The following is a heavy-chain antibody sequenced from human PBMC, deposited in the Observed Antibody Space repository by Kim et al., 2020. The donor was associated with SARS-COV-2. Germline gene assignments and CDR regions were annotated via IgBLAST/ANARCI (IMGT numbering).Heavy chain of an antibody. D-gene: IGHD3-16*01. J-gene: IGHJ4*02. CDR3: ARDRRGLGGISKLDY. CDR1: GFTFSTYW. V-gene: IGHV3-7*01. Sequence: GGSLRLSCAASGFTFSTYWMSWFRQAPGKGLEWVANIKQGGSEKFYVDSVKGRFTISRDNAKNSLYLQMNSLRAEDTAVYYCARDRRGLGGISKLDYWGQGTLVTVSS. CDR2: IKQGGSEK.